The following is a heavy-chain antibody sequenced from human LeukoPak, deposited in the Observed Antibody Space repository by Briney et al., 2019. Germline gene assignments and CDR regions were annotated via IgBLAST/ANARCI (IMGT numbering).Heavy chain of an antibody. Sequence: AGGSLRLSCAASGFTFSSYSMNWVRQAPGKGLEWVSSISSSSSYIYYADSVKGRFTISRDNAKNSLYLQMNSLRAEDTAVYYCARDTRMNTVGATRGFDYWGQGTLVTVSS. J-gene: IGHJ4*02. V-gene: IGHV3-21*01. CDR1: GFTFSSYS. D-gene: IGHD1-26*01. CDR3: ARDTRMNTVGATRGFDY. CDR2: ISSSSSYI.